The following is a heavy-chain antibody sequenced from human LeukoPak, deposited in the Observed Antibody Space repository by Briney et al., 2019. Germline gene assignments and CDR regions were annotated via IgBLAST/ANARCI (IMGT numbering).Heavy chain of an antibody. CDR3: ARDSTAAAAHFDY. CDR2: IWYDGSNK. D-gene: IGHD6-13*01. CDR1: GLTFSTYG. Sequence: GGSLRLSCAASGLTFSTYGMHWVRQAPGKGLEWVAVIWYDGSNKYYADSVKGRFTISRDNSKNTLYLQMNSLRAEDTAVYYCARDSTAAAAHFDYWGQGTLVTVSS. J-gene: IGHJ4*02. V-gene: IGHV3-33*01.